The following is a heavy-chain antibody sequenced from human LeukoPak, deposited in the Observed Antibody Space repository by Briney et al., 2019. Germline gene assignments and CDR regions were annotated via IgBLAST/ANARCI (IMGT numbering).Heavy chain of an antibody. CDR1: GGSISSSSYY. CDR2: LYYSGST. V-gene: IGHV4-39*01. D-gene: IGHD2-8*01. J-gene: IGHJ6*03. Sequence: SETLSLTCTVSGGSISSSSYYWGWIRQPPGKGLEWIGSLYYSGSTYYNPSLKSRVTISVDTSKNQFSLKLSSVTAADTAVYYCASSHCTNGVYPHTYYYYYYYMDVWGKGTTVTVSS. CDR3: ASSHCTNGVYPHTYYYYYYYMDV.